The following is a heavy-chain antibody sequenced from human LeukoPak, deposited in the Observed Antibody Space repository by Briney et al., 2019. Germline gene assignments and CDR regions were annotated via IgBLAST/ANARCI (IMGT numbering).Heavy chain of an antibody. J-gene: IGHJ6*03. CDR2: IIPIFGTA. D-gene: IGHD3-10*01. Sequence: SVKVSCKASGGTFSSYAISWVRQAPGQGLEWMGGIIPIFGTANYAQKFQGRVTITADESTSTAYMELSSLRSEDTAVYYCARVPLGGSGSFLYYYYYYMDVWGKGTTVTVSS. V-gene: IGHV1-69*13. CDR1: GGTFSSYA. CDR3: ARVPLGGSGSFLYYYYYYMDV.